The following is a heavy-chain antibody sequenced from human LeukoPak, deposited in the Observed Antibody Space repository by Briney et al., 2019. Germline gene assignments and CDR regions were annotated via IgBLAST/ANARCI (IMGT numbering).Heavy chain of an antibody. D-gene: IGHD6-19*01. CDR2: IKSKTDGGTT. Sequence: TGGSLRLSCAASGFTFSNAWMNWVRQAPGKGLEWVGRIKSKTDGGTTDYAAPVKGRFTISGDDSKNTLYLQMNSLKTEDTAVYYCTTPGIAVAGIDYWGQGTLVTVSS. CDR1: GFTFSNAW. V-gene: IGHV3-15*07. J-gene: IGHJ4*02. CDR3: TTPGIAVAGIDY.